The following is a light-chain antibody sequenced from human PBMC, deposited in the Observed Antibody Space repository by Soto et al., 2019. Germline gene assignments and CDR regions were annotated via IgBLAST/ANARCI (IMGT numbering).Light chain of an antibody. CDR1: NIGSES. Sequence: SYELTQPPSVXXXXXXXXXXTCEGNNIGSESVHWYQQKPGQAPVLVIFYDTVRPSGIPERFSGSNSGNTATLTISRVDAGDDADYYCQVWDSSSDHSVFGGGTKLTVL. CDR2: YDT. V-gene: IGLV3-21*04. J-gene: IGLJ3*02. CDR3: QVWDSSSDHSV.